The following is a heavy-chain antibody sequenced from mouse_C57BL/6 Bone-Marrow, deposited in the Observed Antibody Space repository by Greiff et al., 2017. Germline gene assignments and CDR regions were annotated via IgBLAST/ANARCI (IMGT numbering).Heavy chain of an antibody. D-gene: IGHD4-1*01. CDR1: GYTFTDYE. CDR3: ARGANWDFDY. V-gene: IGHV1-15*01. J-gene: IGHJ2*01. Sequence: VQVVESGAELVRPGASVTLSCKASGYTFTDYEMHWVKQTPVHGLEWIGAIDPATGGTAYNQKFKGKDILTADKSSSTAYMELRSLTSEASAVYYCARGANWDFDYWGQGTTLTVSS. CDR2: IDPATGGT.